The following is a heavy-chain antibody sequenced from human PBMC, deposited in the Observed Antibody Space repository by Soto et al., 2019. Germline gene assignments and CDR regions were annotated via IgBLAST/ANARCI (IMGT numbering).Heavy chain of an antibody. CDR1: GGTFSSYA. D-gene: IGHD1-1*01. J-gene: IGHJ6*02. V-gene: IGHV1-69*13. CDR3: ARGGWKSLGSNQKLQRKYYYYGMDV. CDR2: IIPIFGTA. Sequence: SVKVSCKASGGTFSSYAISWVRQAPGQGLEWMGGIIPIFGTANYAQKFQGRVTITADESTSTAYMELSSLRSEDTAVYYCARGGWKSLGSNQKLQRKYYYYGMDVWGQGTTVTVSS.